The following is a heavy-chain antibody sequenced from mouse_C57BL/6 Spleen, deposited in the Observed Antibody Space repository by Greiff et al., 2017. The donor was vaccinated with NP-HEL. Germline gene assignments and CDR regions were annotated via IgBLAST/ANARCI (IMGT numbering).Heavy chain of an antibody. CDR2: ILPGSGST. J-gene: IGHJ4*01. CDR1: GYTFTGYW. Sequence: QVQLQQSGAELMKPGASVKLSCKATGYTFTGYWIEWVKQRPGHGLEWIGEILPGSGSTNYNEKFKGKATFTADTSSNTAYMQLSSLTTEDSAIYYCASHPITTVVGGNYAMDYWGQGTSVTVSS. D-gene: IGHD1-1*01. V-gene: IGHV1-9*01. CDR3: ASHPITTVVGGNYAMDY.